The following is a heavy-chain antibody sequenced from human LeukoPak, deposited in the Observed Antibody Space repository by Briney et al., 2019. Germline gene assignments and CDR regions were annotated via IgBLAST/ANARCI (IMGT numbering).Heavy chain of an antibody. V-gene: IGHV3-23*01. J-gene: IGHJ4*02. D-gene: IGHD6-13*01. Sequence: GGSLRLSCAASGFTFSTYGMRWVRQAPGKGLEWVSTITVNGGDTYYADSVKDRFTISRDNSKNTLYLQMNSLTAEDTAVYYCARDSYSSSWYFSFWGQGTLVTVSS. CDR1: GFTFSTYG. CDR2: ITVNGGDT. CDR3: ARDSYSSSWYFSF.